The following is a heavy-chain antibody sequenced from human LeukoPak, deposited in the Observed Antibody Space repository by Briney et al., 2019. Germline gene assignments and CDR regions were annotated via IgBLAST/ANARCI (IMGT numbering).Heavy chain of an antibody. V-gene: IGHV1-2*02. CDR3: ARAINSWLLLDLDY. CDR2: INPNSGGT. J-gene: IGHJ4*02. Sequence: ASVKVSCKASGYTFTGYYMHWVRQAPGQGLEWMGWINPNSGGTKYAQKFQGRVTMTRDTSISTAYMDLSRLRSDDTAMYYCARAINSWLLLDLDYWGQGTLVTVSS. CDR1: GYTFTGYY. D-gene: IGHD3-22*01.